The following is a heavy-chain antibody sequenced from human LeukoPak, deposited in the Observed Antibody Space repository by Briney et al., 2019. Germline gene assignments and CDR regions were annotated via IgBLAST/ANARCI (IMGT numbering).Heavy chain of an antibody. CDR1: GFSLSTSGVG. D-gene: IGHD4-17*01. CDR2: IYWDDDK. J-gene: IGHJ5*02. V-gene: IGHV2-5*02. CDR3: AHRGRGDYFNNWFDP. Sequence: SGPTLVKPTQTLTLTCTFSGFSLSTSGVGVGWIRQPPGKAPEWLALIYWDDDKRYSPSLKSRLTITKDTSKNQVVLTMTNMDPVDTATYYCAHRGRGDYFNNWFDPWGQGTLVTVSS.